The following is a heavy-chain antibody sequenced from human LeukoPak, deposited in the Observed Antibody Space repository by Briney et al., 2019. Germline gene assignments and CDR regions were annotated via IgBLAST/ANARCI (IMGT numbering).Heavy chain of an antibody. D-gene: IGHD3-10*01. CDR3: AKGPVVRGVTVILKTGEKGALDY. CDR2: ISVSGTAI. V-gene: IGHV3-48*03. CDR1: GFTFSDYE. J-gene: IGHJ4*02. Sequence: GGSLRFSCAASGFTFSDYEMNWVRQAPGQGLDWLSHISVSGTAIHYADSVKGRFTISRDNPKNSVYLQMTSLRAEDTALYYCAKGPVVRGVTVILKTGEKGALDYWGQGTLVTVSS.